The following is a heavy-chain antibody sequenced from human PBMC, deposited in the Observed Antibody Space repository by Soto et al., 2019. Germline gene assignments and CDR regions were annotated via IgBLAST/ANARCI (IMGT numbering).Heavy chain of an antibody. V-gene: IGHV3-48*02. CDR2: ISSSSSTI. Sequence: EVQLVASGGGLVQPGGSLRLSCVSSGFSFSAFSMNWVRQAPGKGLEWVSYISSSSSTIYYADSVKGRLTISRDNAKNSLFLPMDSLRDEDTAVYYCARDGGRHCSPTRCYNAFDIWGQGTMVTVSS. CDR3: ARDGGRHCSPTRCYNAFDI. J-gene: IGHJ3*02. D-gene: IGHD2-2*02. CDR1: GFSFSAFS.